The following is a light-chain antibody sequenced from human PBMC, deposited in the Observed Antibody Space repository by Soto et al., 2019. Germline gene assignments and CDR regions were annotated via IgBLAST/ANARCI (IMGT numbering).Light chain of an antibody. J-gene: IGKJ1*01. Sequence: EIVLTQSPGTLSKSPGERDTLSCRASQSVSSNYLAWYQQKPGQAPRPLIYGASSRATGIPDRFSGSGAGTDFTLTISRLESEDFAMYYCQQYGSSPWTFGQGTKVEIK. V-gene: IGKV3-20*01. CDR3: QQYGSSPWT. CDR2: GAS. CDR1: QSVSSNY.